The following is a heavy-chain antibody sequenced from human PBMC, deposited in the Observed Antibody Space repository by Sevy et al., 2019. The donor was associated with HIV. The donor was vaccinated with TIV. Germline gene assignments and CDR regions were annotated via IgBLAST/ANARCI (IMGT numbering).Heavy chain of an antibody. D-gene: IGHD1-26*01. J-gene: IGHJ6*02. V-gene: IGHV3-30*18. Sequence: GGSQRLSCAASGFTFSSYGMHWVRQAPGKGLEWVAVISYDGSNKYYADSVKGRFTISRDNSKNTLYLQMNSLRAEDTAVYYCAKDQATSMDVWGQGTTVTVSS. CDR3: AKDQATSMDV. CDR2: ISYDGSNK. CDR1: GFTFSSYG.